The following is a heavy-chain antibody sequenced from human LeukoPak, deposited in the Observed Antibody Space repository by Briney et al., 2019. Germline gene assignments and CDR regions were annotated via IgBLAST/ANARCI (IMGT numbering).Heavy chain of an antibody. J-gene: IGHJ6*02. CDR3: ARAVLGYCSSTSCYYYYGMDV. CDR2: ISAYNGNT. V-gene: IGHV1-18*01. D-gene: IGHD2-2*01. CDR1: RYTLTRYG. Sequence: GASVNVSCKASRYTLTRYGISWVRQAPGQRLEWMGWISAYNGNTNYAQKLQGRVTMTTDTSTSTAYMELRSLRSDDTAVYYCARAVLGYCSSTSCYYYYGMDVWGQGTTVTVSS.